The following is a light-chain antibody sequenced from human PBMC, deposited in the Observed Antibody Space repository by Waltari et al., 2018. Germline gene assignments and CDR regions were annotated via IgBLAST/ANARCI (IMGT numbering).Light chain of an antibody. Sequence: IQMTQSPSSLSAAIGDRVTITWRASQSVNTFLNWYQQKPGKAPRLRIYAASTLQIGVPSRFRGRGYGTDLTLTVSSLQPEDFAVYFCQQTYSVPLTFGGGNTVEIK. CDR3: QQTYSVPLT. J-gene: IGKJ4*01. V-gene: IGKV1-39*01. CDR2: AAS. CDR1: QSVNTF.